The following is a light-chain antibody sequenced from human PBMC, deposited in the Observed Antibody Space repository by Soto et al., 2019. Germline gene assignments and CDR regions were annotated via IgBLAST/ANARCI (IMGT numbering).Light chain of an antibody. CDR3: QQYGSSPWP. J-gene: IGKJ1*01. V-gene: IGKV3-20*01. Sequence: ETVLTQSPGTLSLSPGERATLSCRASQTIRSNYLAWYRQTPGQAPRLLIYGASNSATGLGDRFSGSGSGTDFTLISSRLEPEDFALYYWQQYGSSPWPFGQGTKLEIQ. CDR2: GAS. CDR1: QTIRSNY.